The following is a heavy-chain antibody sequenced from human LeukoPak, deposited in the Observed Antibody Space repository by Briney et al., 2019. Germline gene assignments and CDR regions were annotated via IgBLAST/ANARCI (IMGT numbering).Heavy chain of an antibody. J-gene: IGHJ4*02. CDR2: IKSKTDGGTT. V-gene: IGHV3-15*01. Sequence: LSXXASGFTFSNAXMSWVRQAPXXXXXXVGRIKSKTDGGTTDYAAPVKGRFTISRDDSKNTLYLQMNSLKTEDTAVYYCTTSVMGELLLWGQGTLVTVSS. D-gene: IGHD1-26*01. CDR3: TTSVMGELLL. CDR1: GFTFSNAX.